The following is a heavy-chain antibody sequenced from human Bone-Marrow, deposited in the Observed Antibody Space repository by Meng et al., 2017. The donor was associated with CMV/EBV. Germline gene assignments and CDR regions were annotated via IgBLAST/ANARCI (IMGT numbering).Heavy chain of an antibody. CDR2: IYPGDSDT. D-gene: IGHD6-6*01. CDR3: ARGRGSSSLYYYYGMDV. V-gene: IGHV5-51*01. CDR1: GYSFTSYW. Sequence: GESLKISCKGSGYSFTSYWIGWVRQMPGKGLEWMGIIYPGDSDTRYSPSFQGQVTISADKSISTAYLQWSSLKAADTAVYYCARGRGSSSLYYYYGMDVWGQGTTVTVSS. J-gene: IGHJ6*02.